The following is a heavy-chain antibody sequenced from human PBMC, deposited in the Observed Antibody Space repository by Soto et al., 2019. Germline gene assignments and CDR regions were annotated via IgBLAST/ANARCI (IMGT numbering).Heavy chain of an antibody. CDR1: GFSLSTSGVG. D-gene: IGHD1-26*01. CDR2: IYWYDDK. Sequence: QITLKESDPTLVKPTQTLTLTCTFSGFSLSTSGVGVGWIRQPPGKALEWLALIYWYDDKGYSPSLKTRLTLTNDTSKHQVVVTMTNADPVDTATYYCAHRRELNWFDPWGQGTLVAVPS. V-gene: IGHV2-5*01. CDR3: AHRRELNWFDP. J-gene: IGHJ5*02.